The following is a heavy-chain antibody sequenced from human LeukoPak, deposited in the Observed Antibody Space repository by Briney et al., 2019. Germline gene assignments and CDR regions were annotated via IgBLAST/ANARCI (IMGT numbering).Heavy chain of an antibody. CDR1: GGTFSSYA. Sequence: ASVKVSCKASGGTFSSYAISWVRQAPGQGLEWMGGIIPIFGTASYAQKFQGRVTITADESTSTAYMELSSLRSEDTAVYYCARPQEQRDAFDIWGQGTMVTVSS. D-gene: IGHD1-26*01. CDR2: IIPIFGTA. J-gene: IGHJ3*02. CDR3: ARPQEQRDAFDI. V-gene: IGHV1-69*13.